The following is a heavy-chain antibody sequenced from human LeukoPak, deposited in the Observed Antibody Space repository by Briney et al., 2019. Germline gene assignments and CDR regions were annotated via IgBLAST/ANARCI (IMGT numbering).Heavy chain of an antibody. D-gene: IGHD5-18*01. V-gene: IGHV3-11*05. Sequence: PGGSLRLSCAASGFTFSDYYVSWTRQAPGKGLEGVSYISSSSSYTNYADSVKGRFTISRDNAKNSLYLQMNSLRAEDTAVYYCARGSGKKLWLSDFDYWGQGTLVTVSS. CDR1: GFTFSDYY. CDR3: ARGSGKKLWLSDFDY. J-gene: IGHJ4*02. CDR2: ISSSSSYT.